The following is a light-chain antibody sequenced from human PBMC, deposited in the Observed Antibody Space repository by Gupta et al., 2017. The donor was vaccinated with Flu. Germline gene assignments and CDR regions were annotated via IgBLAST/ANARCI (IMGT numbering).Light chain of an antibody. Sequence: VKITWTLSSGHSSYAIAWHQQRPEKGPRFLMKLNSDGSHNKGDGIPDRFSGSSSGAERHLTISSLQSEDEDDYYCQTWGSDTVVLGGGTKLTVL. J-gene: IGLJ2*01. CDR3: QTWGSDTVV. V-gene: IGLV4-69*01. CDR1: SGHSSYA. CDR2: LNSDGSH.